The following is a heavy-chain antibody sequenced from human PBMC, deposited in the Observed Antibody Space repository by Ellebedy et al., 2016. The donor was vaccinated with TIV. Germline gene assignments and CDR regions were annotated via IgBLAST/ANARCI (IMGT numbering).Heavy chain of an antibody. CDR2: IYQDGSDQ. CDR1: GFSFRSYW. D-gene: IGHD4-17*01. Sequence: PGGSLRLSCAASGFSFRSYWMSWVRQAPGKGPEWVANIYQDGSDQCYVDSVKGRFTISRDNANKSLFLQMNSLRVEDTAVYYCARRGSYGDYAVQVNSWFDTWGQGTLVTVSS. V-gene: IGHV3-7*01. J-gene: IGHJ5*02. CDR3: ARRGSYGDYAVQVNSWFDT.